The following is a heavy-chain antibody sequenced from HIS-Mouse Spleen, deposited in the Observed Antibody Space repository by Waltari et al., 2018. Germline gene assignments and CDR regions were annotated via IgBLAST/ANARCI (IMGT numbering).Heavy chain of an antibody. V-gene: IGHV2-70*15. D-gene: IGHD6-19*01. CDR2: IDWDDDK. CDR1: GFSLSTSGMC. Sequence: QVTLRESGPALVNPTQPLTLTFTFSGFSLSTSGMCVRWLLQPQGKALEWLARIDWDDDKYYRTSLKTRLTISRGTSKNQVVLTMTNMDPLDTATYYCARIAEGYTSGWYAFDYWGQGTLVTVSS. CDR3: ARIAEGYTSGWYAFDY. J-gene: IGHJ4*02.